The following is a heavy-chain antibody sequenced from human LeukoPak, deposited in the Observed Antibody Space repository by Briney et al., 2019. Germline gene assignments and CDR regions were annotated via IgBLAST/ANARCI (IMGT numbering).Heavy chain of an antibody. D-gene: IGHD3-16*02. CDR2: INHSGST. J-gene: IGHJ4*01. CDR3: ARLVPRDDYVWGSYSYRYFDY. V-gene: IGHV4-34*01. Sequence: SETLSLTCAVYGGSFSGYYWSWIRQPPGKGREWIGEINHSGSTNYNPSLKSRVTISVDTSKNQFYLKMTSVTAAAPAVYCCARLVPRDDYVWGSYSYRYFDYWGDGTLVTVSS. CDR1: GGSFSGYY.